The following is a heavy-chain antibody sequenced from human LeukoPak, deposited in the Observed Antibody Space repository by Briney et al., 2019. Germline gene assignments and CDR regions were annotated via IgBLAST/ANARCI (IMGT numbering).Heavy chain of an antibody. J-gene: IGHJ4*02. D-gene: IGHD2-15*01. V-gene: IGHV4-31*03. CDR3: ARGCSGGSCYFDLDY. Sequence: PSETLSLTCTVSGGSTSSGGYYWSWIRQHPGKGLEWIGYIYYSGSTYYNPSLKSRVTISVDTSKNQFSLKLSSVTAADTAVYYCARGCSGGSCYFDLDYWGQGTLVTVSS. CDR2: IYYSGST. CDR1: GGSTSSGGYY.